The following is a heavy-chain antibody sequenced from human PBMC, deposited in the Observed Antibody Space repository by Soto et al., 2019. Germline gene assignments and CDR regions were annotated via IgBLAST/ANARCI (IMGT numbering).Heavy chain of an antibody. Sequence: PGGSLRLSCAASGFTFDDYGMHWVRQAPGKGLEWVSGISWNSGSIGYAESVKGRFTISRDNAKNSLYLQMNSLRAEDTALYYCAKVFGYSSGWYVAGYFDYWGQGALVTVS. V-gene: IGHV3-9*01. D-gene: IGHD6-19*01. CDR2: ISWNSGSI. CDR3: AKVFGYSSGWYVAGYFDY. J-gene: IGHJ4*02. CDR1: GFTFDDYG.